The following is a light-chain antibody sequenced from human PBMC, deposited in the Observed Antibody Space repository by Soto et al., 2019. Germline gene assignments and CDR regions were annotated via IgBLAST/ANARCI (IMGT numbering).Light chain of an antibody. J-gene: IGKJ5*01. CDR2: DAS. Sequence: AIQLTQSPSSLSASVGDGVTITCWASQGISSALAWYQQKPGKPPKLLIYDASSLESGVPSRFSGSGSGTDFTLTISSLQPEDFATYYCQQFKSFPPITFGQGTRLEIK. CDR1: QGISSA. CDR3: QQFKSFPPIT. V-gene: IGKV1-13*02.